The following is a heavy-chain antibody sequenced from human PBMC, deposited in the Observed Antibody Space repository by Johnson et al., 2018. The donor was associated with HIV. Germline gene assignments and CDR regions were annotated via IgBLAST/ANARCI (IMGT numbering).Heavy chain of an antibody. CDR2: IKQDGSEK. D-gene: IGHD3-9*01. CDR1: GFTFSTSW. Sequence: MQLVESGGGLVQPGGSLRLSCAASGFTFSTSWMSWVRQAPGKGLEWVANIKQDGSEKYYVDSVKGRFTISRDHAQTSLYLQMNSLRAEDTAVYYCAKDIRLVSAYYDILSGTSFDAFDIWGQGTMVTVSS. V-gene: IGHV3-7*05. J-gene: IGHJ3*02. CDR3: AKDIRLVSAYYDILSGTSFDAFDI.